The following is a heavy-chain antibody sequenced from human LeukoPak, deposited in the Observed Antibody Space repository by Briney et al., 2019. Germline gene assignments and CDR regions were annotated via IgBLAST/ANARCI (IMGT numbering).Heavy chain of an antibody. CDR3: AKGDGASDGGENYYFDY. J-gene: IGHJ4*02. CDR2: ISYDGSNK. Sequence: QPGWSLRLSCAASGFTFSSYGMHWVRQAPGKGLEWVAVISYDGSNKYYADSVKGRFTISRDNSKNTLYLQMNSLRAEDTAVYYCAKGDGASDGGENYYFDYWGQGTLVTVSS. V-gene: IGHV3-30*18. D-gene: IGHD4/OR15-4a*01. CDR1: GFTFSSYG.